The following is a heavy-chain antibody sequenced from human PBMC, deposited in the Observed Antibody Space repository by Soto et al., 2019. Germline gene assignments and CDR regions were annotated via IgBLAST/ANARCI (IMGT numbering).Heavy chain of an antibody. V-gene: IGHV3-30-3*01. CDR2: ISYDGSNK. CDR1: GFTFSSYA. CDR3: ARGSGSYGMDV. Sequence: QVQLVESGGGVVQPGRSLRLSCAASGFTFSSYAMHWVRQAPGKGLEWVAVISYDGSNKYYADSVKGRFTISRDNSKNTLYLQMNSLRAEDTAVYYCARGSGSYGMDVWGQRTTVTVSS. D-gene: IGHD6-25*01. J-gene: IGHJ6*02.